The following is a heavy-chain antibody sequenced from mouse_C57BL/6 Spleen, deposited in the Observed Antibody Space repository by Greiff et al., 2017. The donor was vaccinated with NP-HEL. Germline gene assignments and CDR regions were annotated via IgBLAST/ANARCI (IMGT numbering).Heavy chain of an antibody. CDR3: ARGTFYWYFEV. D-gene: IGHD3-3*01. CDR2: IYPGDGDT. CDR1: GYAFSSSW. Sequence: QVHVKQSGPELVKPGASVKISCKASGYAFSSSWMNWVKQRPGKGLEWIGRIYPGDGDTNYNGKFKGKATLTADTSSSTAYMQRSSLTSEDSAVYFCARGTFYWYFEVWGTGTTVTVSS. J-gene: IGHJ1*03. V-gene: IGHV1-82*01.